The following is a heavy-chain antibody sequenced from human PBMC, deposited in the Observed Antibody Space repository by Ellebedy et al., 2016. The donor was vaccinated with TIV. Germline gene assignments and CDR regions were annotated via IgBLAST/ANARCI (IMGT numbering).Heavy chain of an antibody. Sequence: SQTLSLTCAVYGGSFSGYYWSWIREPPGKGLEWIGEINHSGSTNYNPSLKSRVTISVDTSKNQFSLKLSSVTAADTAWYYCARGRVAGRRYGMDVWGQGTTVTVSS. CDR2: INHSGST. CDR3: ARGRVAGRRYGMDV. D-gene: IGHD6-19*01. J-gene: IGHJ6*02. CDR1: GGSFSGYY. V-gene: IGHV4-34*01.